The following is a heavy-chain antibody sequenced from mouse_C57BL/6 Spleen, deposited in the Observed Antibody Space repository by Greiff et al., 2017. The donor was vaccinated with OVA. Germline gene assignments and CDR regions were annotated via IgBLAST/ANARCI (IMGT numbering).Heavy chain of an antibody. D-gene: IGHD1-3*01. CDR1: GYAFSSYW. CDR2: IYPGDGDT. J-gene: IGHJ4*01. Sequence: VQLQQSWAELVKPGASLKISCKASGYAFSSYWMNWVKQRPGKGLEWIGQIYPGDGDTNYNGKFKGKATLIADKSSSTAYIQLSSLTSEDAAVYFCARSGDAMDYWGQGTSVTVSS. CDR3: ARSGDAMDY. V-gene: IGHV1-80*01.